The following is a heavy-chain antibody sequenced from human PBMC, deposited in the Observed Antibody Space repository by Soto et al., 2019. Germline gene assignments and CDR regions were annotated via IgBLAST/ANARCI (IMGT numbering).Heavy chain of an antibody. J-gene: IGHJ4*02. V-gene: IGHV1-18*01. CDR1: GYTFTSYG. D-gene: IGHD6-13*01. Sequence: ASVKVSCKASGYTFTSYGISWVRQAPGQGLEWMGWISAYNGNTNYAQKLQGRVTMTTDTSTRTAYMELRSRRSDDTAVYYCARDPIAAAGTFDYWGQGTLVTVSS. CDR3: ARDPIAAAGTFDY. CDR2: ISAYNGNT.